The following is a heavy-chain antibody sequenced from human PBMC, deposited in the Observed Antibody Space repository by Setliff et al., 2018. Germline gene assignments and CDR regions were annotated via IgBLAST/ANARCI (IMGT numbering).Heavy chain of an antibody. Sequence: GGSLRLSCAASGFTFSPYIIHWVRQAPGKGLEWVALISKDDTKKYLADSVKGRFTISRDNSKNTLYLQMNSLRAEDTAVYYCAKDSSGWPNSLISYFQHWGQGTLVTVSS. CDR2: ISKDDTKK. CDR3: AKDSSGWPNSLISYFQH. J-gene: IGHJ1*01. D-gene: IGHD6-19*01. CDR1: GFTFSPYI. V-gene: IGHV3-30*18.